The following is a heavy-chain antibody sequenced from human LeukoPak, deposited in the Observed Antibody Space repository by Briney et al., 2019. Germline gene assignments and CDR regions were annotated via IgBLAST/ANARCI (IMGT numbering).Heavy chain of an antibody. CDR1: GGSFSGYY. Sequence: SETLSLTCAVYGGSFSGYYWSWIRQPPGKGLEWIGEINHSGSTNYNPSLKSRVTTSVDTSKNQFSLKLSSVTAADTAVYYCARGLKYQLPSYNWFDPWGQGTLVTVSS. D-gene: IGHD2-2*01. CDR2: INHSGST. J-gene: IGHJ5*02. V-gene: IGHV4-34*01. CDR3: ARGLKYQLPSYNWFDP.